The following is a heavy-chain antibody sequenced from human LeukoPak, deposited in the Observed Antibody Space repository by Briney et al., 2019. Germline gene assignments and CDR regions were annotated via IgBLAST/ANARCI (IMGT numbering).Heavy chain of an antibody. CDR1: GYTFTSYG. CDR3: AREYCGGDCYSPLYNWFDP. Sequence: EASVKVSCKASGYTFTSYGISWVRQAPGQGLEWMGWISAYNGNTNYAQKLQGRVTVTTDTSTSTAYMELRSLRSDDTAVYYCAREYCGGDCYSPLYNWFDPWGQGTLVTVSS. D-gene: IGHD2-21*02. J-gene: IGHJ5*02. CDR2: ISAYNGNT. V-gene: IGHV1-18*01.